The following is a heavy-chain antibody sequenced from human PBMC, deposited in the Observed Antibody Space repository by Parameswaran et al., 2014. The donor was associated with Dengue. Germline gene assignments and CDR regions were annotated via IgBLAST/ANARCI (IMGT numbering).Heavy chain of an antibody. D-gene: IGHD3-22*01. J-gene: IGHJ3*02. CDR3: AKDTKSADDYYDSSGYYGVDTFDI. V-gene: IGHV3-23*01. CDR2: ISGSGGST. Sequence: RWIRQPPGKGLEWVSAISGSGGSTYYADSVKGRFTISRDNSKNTLYLQMNSLRAEDTAVYYCAKDTKSADDYYDSSGYYGVDTFDIWGQGTMVTVSS.